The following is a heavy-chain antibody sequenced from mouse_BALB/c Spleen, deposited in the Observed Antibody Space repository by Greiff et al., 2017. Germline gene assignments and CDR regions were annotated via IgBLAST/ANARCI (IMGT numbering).Heavy chain of an antibody. J-gene: IGHJ3*01. CDR2: INPYNGGT. CDR3: ARELYDGYYAGFAY. D-gene: IGHD2-3*01. CDR1: GYSFTGYT. V-gene: IGHV1-18*01. Sequence: EVQLQESGPELVKPGASMKISCKASGYSFTGYTMNWVKQSHGKNLEWIGLINPYNGGTSYNQKFKGKATLTVDKSSSTAYMELLSLTSEDSAVYYCARELYDGYYAGFAYWGQGTLVTVSA.